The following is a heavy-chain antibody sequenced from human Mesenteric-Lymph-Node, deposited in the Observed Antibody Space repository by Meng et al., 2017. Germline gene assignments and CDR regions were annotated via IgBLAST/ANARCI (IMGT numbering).Heavy chain of an antibody. CDR2: INGNGGST. J-gene: IGHJ5*02. V-gene: IGHV3-23*01. Sequence: GESLKISCAASGFTFSSYAMSWVRQAPGKGLEWISSINGNGGSTYYADSVRGRFTISRDNSKNTLYLQMNSLRAEDTALYYCARDKPHNWFDPWGQGTLVTVSS. CDR1: GFTFSSYA. CDR3: ARDKPHNWFDP.